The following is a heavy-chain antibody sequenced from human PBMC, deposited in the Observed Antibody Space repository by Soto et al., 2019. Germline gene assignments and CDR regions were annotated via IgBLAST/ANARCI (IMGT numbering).Heavy chain of an antibody. J-gene: IGHJ4*02. Sequence: QVQLVESGGGVVQPGRYLRLSCAASGFTFSSYGMHWVRQAPGKGLEWVAVIWYDGSNKYYADSVKGRFTISRDNSKNTLYLQMNSLRAEDTAVYYCARDELWFGETHLDYWGQGTLVTVSS. V-gene: IGHV3-33*01. D-gene: IGHD3-10*01. CDR1: GFTFSSYG. CDR2: IWYDGSNK. CDR3: ARDELWFGETHLDY.